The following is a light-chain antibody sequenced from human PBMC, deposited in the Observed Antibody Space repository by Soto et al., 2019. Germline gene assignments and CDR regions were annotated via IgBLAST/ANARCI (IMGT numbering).Light chain of an antibody. V-gene: IGLV2-14*01. CDR2: EVS. J-gene: IGLJ3*02. CDR1: SNDIGTYRY. Sequence: QSVLTQPASVSGSPGQSITISCTGTSNDIGTYRYVSWYQQHPGKIPKLLIFEVSDRPTGVSHRFSGSKSGNTASLTISGIQAEDEADYDCPSYTTSSTLVFGGGTKVTVL. CDR3: PSYTTSSTLV.